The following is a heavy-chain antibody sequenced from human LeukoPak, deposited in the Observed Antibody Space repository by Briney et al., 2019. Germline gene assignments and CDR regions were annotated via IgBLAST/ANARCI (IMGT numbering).Heavy chain of an antibody. Sequence: GGSLRLSCAASGFTFSRYSMNWVRQAPGKGLEWVSYISSSSTIYYADSVKGRFTTSRDNAKNSLYLQMNSLRAEDTAVYYCARCESTVTWGQGTLVTVSS. D-gene: IGHD4-17*01. J-gene: IGHJ5*02. CDR2: ISSSSTI. CDR1: GFTFSRYS. V-gene: IGHV3-48*01. CDR3: ARCESTVT.